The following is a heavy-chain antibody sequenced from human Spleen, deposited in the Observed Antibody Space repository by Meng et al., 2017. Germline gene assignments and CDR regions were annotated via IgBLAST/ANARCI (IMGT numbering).Heavy chain of an antibody. CDR3: ARDGFDY. CDR2: ISGSASST. CDR1: GFTFNNYV. J-gene: IGHJ4*02. Sequence: GESLKISCAASGFTFNNYVMSWVRQAPGKGLECVSGISGSASSTYYADSVKGRFTISRDNSKNTLYLEMNTLRAEDTAIYYCARDGFDYWGRGTRVTVSS. V-gene: IGHV3-23*01.